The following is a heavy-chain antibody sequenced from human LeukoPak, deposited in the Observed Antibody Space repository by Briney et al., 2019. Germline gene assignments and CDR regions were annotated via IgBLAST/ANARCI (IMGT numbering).Heavy chain of an antibody. D-gene: IGHD2-2*01. V-gene: IGHV1-18*01. Sequence: GASVKVPCKASGYTFTSYGISWVRQAPGQGLEWMGWISAYNGNTNYAQKLQGRVTMTTDTSTSTAYMELRSLRSDDTAVYCCTLGYCSSTSCSDDGFWGQGTLVIVSS. J-gene: IGHJ4*02. CDR1: GYTFTSYG. CDR3: TLGYCSSTSCSDDGF. CDR2: ISAYNGNT.